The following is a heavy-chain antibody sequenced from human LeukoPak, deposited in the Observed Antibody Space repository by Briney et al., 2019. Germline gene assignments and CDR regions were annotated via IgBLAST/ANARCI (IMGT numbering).Heavy chain of an antibody. CDR3: ARLYYDSSGYYYTDS. D-gene: IGHD3-22*01. V-gene: IGHV1-2*02. Sequence: ASVKVSCKASGYTFTGYYMHWVRQAPGQGLEGMGWINPNSGGTNYAQKFQGRVTMTRDTSISTAYMELSRLRSDDTAVYYCARLYYDSSGYYYTDSWGQGTLVTVSS. CDR2: INPNSGGT. J-gene: IGHJ5*02. CDR1: GYTFTGYY.